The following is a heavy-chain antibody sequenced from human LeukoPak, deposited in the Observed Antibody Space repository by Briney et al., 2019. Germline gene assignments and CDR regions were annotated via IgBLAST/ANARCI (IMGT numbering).Heavy chain of an antibody. CDR2: ISGYNGNT. CDR3: ARDRLRNWITMVRGVPNWFDP. D-gene: IGHD3-10*01. Sequence: ASVKVSCKASGYTFTSYGISWVRQAPGQGLEWMGWISGYNGNTNYTQKLQGRVTMTTDTSTSTAYMELRSLRSDDTAVYYCARDRLRNWITMVRGVPNWFDPWGQGTLVTVSS. CDR1: GYTFTSYG. J-gene: IGHJ5*02. V-gene: IGHV1-18*01.